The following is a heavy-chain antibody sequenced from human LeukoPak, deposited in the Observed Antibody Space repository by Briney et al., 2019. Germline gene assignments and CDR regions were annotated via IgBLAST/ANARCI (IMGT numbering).Heavy chain of an antibody. D-gene: IGHD4-17*01. CDR3: ARGRLRGWGYYYYYYMDV. CDR1: GGSISSSNW. V-gene: IGHV4-4*02. CDR2: IYHSGST. J-gene: IGHJ6*03. Sequence: PSETLSLTCAVSGGSISSSNWWSWVRQPPGKGLEWIGEIYHSGSTNYNPSLKSRVTISVDTSKNQFSLKLSSVTAADTAVYYCARGRLRGWGYYYYYYMDVWGKGTTVTVSS.